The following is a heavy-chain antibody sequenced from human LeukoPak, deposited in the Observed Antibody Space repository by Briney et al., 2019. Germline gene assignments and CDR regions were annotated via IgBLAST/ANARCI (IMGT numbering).Heavy chain of an antibody. CDR2: ISSNSSYI. V-gene: IGHV3-21*01. CDR3: ASGYSSSRISGWFDP. CDR1: GFTFSSYT. J-gene: IGHJ5*02. D-gene: IGHD6-19*01. Sequence: GGSLRLSCAASGFTFSSYTINWVRQAPGKGLEWVSTISSNSSYIYYAASVKGRFTISRDNAKNSLYLQMNSLRAEDTAVYYCASGYSSSRISGWFDPWGQGTLVTVSS.